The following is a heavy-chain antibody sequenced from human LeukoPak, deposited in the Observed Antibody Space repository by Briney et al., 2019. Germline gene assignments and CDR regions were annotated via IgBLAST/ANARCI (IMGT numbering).Heavy chain of an antibody. CDR1: GGSISSYY. V-gene: IGHV4-59*01. CDR3: ARGGSYLGYYYYGMDV. Sequence: PSETLSLTCTVSGGSISSYYWSWIRQPPGKGLEWIGYIYYSGSTNYNPSLKSRVTISVDTSKNQFSLKLSSVTAADTAVYYCARGGSYLGYYYYGMDVWGQGTTVTVSS. D-gene: IGHD1-26*01. J-gene: IGHJ6*02. CDR2: IYYSGST.